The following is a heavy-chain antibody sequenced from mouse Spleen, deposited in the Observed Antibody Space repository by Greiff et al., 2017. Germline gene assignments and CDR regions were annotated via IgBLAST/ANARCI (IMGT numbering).Heavy chain of an antibody. CDR3: ASYDYDQAWFAY. Sequence: VMLVESGPGLVAPSQSLSITCTVSGFSLTSYAISWVRQPPGKGLEWLGVIWTGGGTNYNSALKSRLSISKDNSKSQVFLKMNSLQTDDTARYYCASYDYDQAWFAYWGQGTLVTVSA. D-gene: IGHD2-4*01. V-gene: IGHV2-9-1*01. CDR1: GFSLTSYA. J-gene: IGHJ3*01. CDR2: IWTGGGT.